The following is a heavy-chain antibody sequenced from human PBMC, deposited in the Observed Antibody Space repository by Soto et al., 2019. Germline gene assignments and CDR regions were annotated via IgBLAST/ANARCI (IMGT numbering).Heavy chain of an antibody. CDR1: GFTLSSYA. CDR2: VSGSADTT. D-gene: IGHD6-19*01. CDR3: AKKGSSSGWSTLCFDY. J-gene: IGHJ4*02. V-gene: IGHV3-23*01. Sequence: EVQLLESGGGLVQSGGSLRLSCAASGFTLSSYAMTWVRQAPGKGLEWVSSVSGSADTTYYADSVKGRFTISRDNSKNTLYLQMSGLRPEDTAVYFCAKKGSSSGWSTLCFDYWGQGTLVAVSS.